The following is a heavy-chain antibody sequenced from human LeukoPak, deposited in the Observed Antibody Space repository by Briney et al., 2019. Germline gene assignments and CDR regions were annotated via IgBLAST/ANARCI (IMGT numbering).Heavy chain of an antibody. J-gene: IGHJ5*02. D-gene: IGHD6-19*01. CDR2: IKDDGSEK. V-gene: IGHV3-7*01. CDR3: ARASTIAVAGIGTFDP. Sequence: PGGSLRLSCAASGFTFSSYWMSWVRQAPGKGLEWVANIKDDGSEKYYVDSVKGRFTISRDNSKNTLYLQMNSLRAEDTAVYYCARASTIAVAGIGTFDPWGQGTLVTVSS. CDR1: GFTFSSYW.